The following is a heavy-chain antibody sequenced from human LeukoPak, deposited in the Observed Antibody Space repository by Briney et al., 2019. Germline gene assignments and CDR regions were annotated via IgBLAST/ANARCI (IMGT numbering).Heavy chain of an antibody. CDR3: VKDKIVGATGENWFDP. CDR1: GFTFSSYA. J-gene: IGHJ5*02. Sequence: GGSLRLSCSACGFTFSSYAMHWVRQAPGKGLEYVSALSSNGGSTYYADSVKGRFTISRDNSKNTLYLQMSSLRAEDTAVYYCVKDKIVGATGENWFDPWGQGTLVTVSS. D-gene: IGHD1-26*01. V-gene: IGHV3-64D*06. CDR2: LSSNGGST.